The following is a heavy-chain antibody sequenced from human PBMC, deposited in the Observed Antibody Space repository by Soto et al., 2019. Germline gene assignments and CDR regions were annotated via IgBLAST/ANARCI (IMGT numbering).Heavy chain of an antibody. J-gene: IGHJ4*02. Sequence: SETLSLTSAVPGASISSSYWSWIRPSPGQGLDRIGYTFHPRTAQRNPALRSRLTISVDTSKDQFSLNLSSLTTADTDVYCCARGGNRYSSTSSGVGGFDYWGQGTLVTVSS. CDR2: TFHPRTA. CDR1: GASISSSY. D-gene: IGHD6-6*01. V-gene: IGHV4-59*01. CDR3: ARGGNRYSSTSSGVGGFDY.